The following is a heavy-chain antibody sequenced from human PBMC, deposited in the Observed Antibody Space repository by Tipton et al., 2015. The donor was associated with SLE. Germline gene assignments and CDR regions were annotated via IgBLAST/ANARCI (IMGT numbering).Heavy chain of an antibody. D-gene: IGHD6-13*01. CDR2: IYGGVGNT. CDR3: ARVGVTATGTNAFDI. J-gene: IGHJ3*02. Sequence: SLRLSCAASGFIFSSYAMSWVRQAPGKGLEWVAVIYGGVGNTYYADSVKGRFTISRDDSKNTLFLQMDSLIPQDTAVYYCARVGVTATGTNAFDIWGQGAMVSVSS. V-gene: IGHV3-23*03. CDR1: GFIFSSYA.